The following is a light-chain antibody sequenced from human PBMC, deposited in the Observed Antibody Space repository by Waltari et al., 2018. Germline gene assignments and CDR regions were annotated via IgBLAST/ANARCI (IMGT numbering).Light chain of an antibody. Sequence: VLTQSPGTLSLSPGERATLSCRASQSISKYLVWYQQRPGHAPRLLIDAASTRATGIPDRFSGSGFGTDFTLTISRLEPEYFAMYYCQNHERLPATFGQGTKVEIK. CDR2: AAS. J-gene: IGKJ1*01. V-gene: IGKV3-20*01. CDR1: QSISKY. CDR3: QNHERLPAT.